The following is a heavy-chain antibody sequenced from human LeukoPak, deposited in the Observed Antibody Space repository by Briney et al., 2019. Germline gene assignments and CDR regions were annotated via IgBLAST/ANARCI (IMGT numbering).Heavy chain of an antibody. CDR1: GFTFSSYG. CDR3: AKAPWQPVQDYFDY. D-gene: IGHD6-6*01. J-gene: IGHJ4*02. CDR2: IRYDGSNK. Sequence: PGGSLRLSCAASGFTFSSYGMHWVRQAPGKGLEWVAFIRYDGSNKYYADSVKGRFTISRDNSKNTLYLQMNSLRAEDTAVYYCAKAPWQPVQDYFDYWGQGTLVTVSS. V-gene: IGHV3-30*02.